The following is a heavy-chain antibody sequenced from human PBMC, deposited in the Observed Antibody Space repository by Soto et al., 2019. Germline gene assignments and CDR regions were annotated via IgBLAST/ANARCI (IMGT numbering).Heavy chain of an antibody. Sequence: SLTCTVSGGSISSSGYYWGWIRQAPGKVLEWIGNIYSDGISYYNPSLRSRVALAIGTSQNQFSLKLTSVDASDTAIYYCATQKSSSAAHSYGMDVWGLCTPFTGSS. D-gene: IGHD6-25*01. V-gene: IGHV4-39*01. CDR1: GGSISSSGYY. CDR3: ATQKSSSAAHSYGMDV. CDR2: IYSDGIS. J-gene: IGHJ6*02.